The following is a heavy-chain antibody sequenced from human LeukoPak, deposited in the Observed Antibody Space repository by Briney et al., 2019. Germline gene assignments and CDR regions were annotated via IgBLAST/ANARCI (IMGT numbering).Heavy chain of an antibody. CDR2: INHSGST. CDR1: GGSFSGYY. D-gene: IGHD2-15*01. V-gene: IGHV4-34*01. J-gene: IGHJ4*02. Sequence: SETLSLTCAVYGGSFSGYYWSWIRQPPGKGLEWIGEINHSGSTNYNPSLKSRVTVSVDTSKNQFSLKLSSVTAADTAVYYCAGDLPGRGYYFDYWGQGTLVTVSS. CDR3: AGDLPGRGYYFDY.